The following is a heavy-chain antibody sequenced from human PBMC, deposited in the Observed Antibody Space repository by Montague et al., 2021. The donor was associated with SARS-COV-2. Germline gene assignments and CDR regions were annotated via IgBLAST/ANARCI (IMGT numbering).Heavy chain of an antibody. CDR1: GGPISGSSDD. CDR2: VDYSGNT. Sequence: SETLSLTCTVTGGPISGSSDDWGWIRQSPGKGLEWIASVDYSGNTYYXPSLKSRLTISVDTSKNRFSLKLNSVTAADTALYYCARREYSYGWGDWGQGTLVTVSS. D-gene: IGHD5-18*01. CDR3: ARREYSYGWGD. J-gene: IGHJ4*02. V-gene: IGHV4-39*01.